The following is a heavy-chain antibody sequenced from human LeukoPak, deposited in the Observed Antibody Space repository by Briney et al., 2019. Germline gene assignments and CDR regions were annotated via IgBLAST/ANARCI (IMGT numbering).Heavy chain of an antibody. CDR3: ASTYYYGSGSYPNWFDP. CDR2: IYYSGST. D-gene: IGHD3-10*01. V-gene: IGHV4-59*08. CDR1: GGSISSYY. Sequence: SETLSLTCTVSGGSISSYYWSWIRQPPGKGLEWIGYIYYSGSTNYNPSLKSRVTISVDTSKNQFSLKLSSVTAADTAVYYCASTYYYGSGSYPNWFDPWGQGTLVTVSS. J-gene: IGHJ5*02.